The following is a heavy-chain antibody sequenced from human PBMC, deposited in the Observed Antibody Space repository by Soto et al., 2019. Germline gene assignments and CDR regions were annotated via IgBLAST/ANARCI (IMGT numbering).Heavy chain of an antibody. CDR3: ARAAAGNYYYYGMDV. J-gene: IGHJ6*02. CDR1: GFTFSSYG. D-gene: IGHD6-13*01. V-gene: IGHV3-33*01. Sequence: QVQLVESGGGVVQPGRSLRLSCAASGFTFSSYGMHWVRQAPGKGLEWVAVIWYDGSNKYYADSVKVRFTISRDNSKNTLYLQMNSLRAEDTAVYYCARAAAGNYYYYGMDVWGQGTTVTVSS. CDR2: IWYDGSNK.